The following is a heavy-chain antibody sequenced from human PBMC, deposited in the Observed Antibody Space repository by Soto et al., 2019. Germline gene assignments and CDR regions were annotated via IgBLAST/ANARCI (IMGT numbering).Heavy chain of an antibody. CDR2: IDWDDDK. D-gene: IGHD3-3*01. CDR1: GFSLSTSGMC. CDR3: ARIPNRHYYCWSGFHTGGNAMDV. J-gene: IGHJ6*02. V-gene: IGHV2-70*01. Sequence: SGPTLVNPTQTLTLTCTFSGFSLSTSGMCVSWIRQPPGKALEWLALIDWDDDKYYNTSLKTKLPISKDTSKNQVVLTMTNMDPVDTATYYCARIPNRHYYCWSGFHTGGNAMDVWGQGTTVTVSS.